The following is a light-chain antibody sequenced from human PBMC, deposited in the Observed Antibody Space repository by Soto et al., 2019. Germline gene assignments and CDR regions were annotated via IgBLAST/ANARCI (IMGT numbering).Light chain of an antibody. CDR2: WAS. CDR1: QSVLSSSNNKNY. CDR3: QQCYTIPYT. V-gene: IGKV4-1*01. J-gene: IGKJ2*01. Sequence: DIVLTQSPDSLAMSLGERATINCKSSQSVLSSSNNKNYLAWYQQKPGQPPKLLIYWASTRESGVPDRFSGSGSGTDFTLTISSLQAEDVAVYYCQQCYTIPYTFGQGTKLEIK.